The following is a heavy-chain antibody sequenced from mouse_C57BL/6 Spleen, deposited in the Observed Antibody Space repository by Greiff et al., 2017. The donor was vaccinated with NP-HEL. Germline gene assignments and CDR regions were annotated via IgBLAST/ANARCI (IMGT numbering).Heavy chain of an antibody. CDR3: ARMLLRDRYFDV. V-gene: IGHV5-17*01. D-gene: IGHD1-1*01. Sequence: EVNLVESGGGLVKPGGSLKLSCAASGFTFSDYGMHWVRQAPEKGLEWVAYISSGSSTIYYADTVKGRFTISRDNAKNTLFLQMTSLRSEDTAMYYCARMLLRDRYFDVWGTGTTVTVSS. CDR2: ISSGSSTI. CDR1: GFTFSDYG. J-gene: IGHJ1*03.